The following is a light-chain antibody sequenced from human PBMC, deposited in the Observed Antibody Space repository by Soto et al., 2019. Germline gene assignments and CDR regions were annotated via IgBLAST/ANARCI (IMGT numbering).Light chain of an antibody. CDR2: GAS. V-gene: IGKV3-20*01. CDR3: HQYVTSPWT. Sequence: EIVLTQSPGTLSLSPGERATLSCRASQTVSGSYLAWYQQKPGQAPRLLIYGASRRAPGIPDRFSGSGSGTDFTLTISRVEPEDFAVYYCHQYVTSPWTLGQGTKVEIK. CDR1: QTVSGSY. J-gene: IGKJ1*01.